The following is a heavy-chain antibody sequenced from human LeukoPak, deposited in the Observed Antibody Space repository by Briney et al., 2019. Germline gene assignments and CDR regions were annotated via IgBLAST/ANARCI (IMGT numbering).Heavy chain of an antibody. CDR3: ARDRTMTGDRGIDY. V-gene: IGHV3-21*01. D-gene: IGHD3-22*01. Sequence: PGGSLRLSCAASGFTFSTYSMNWVRQAPGKGLEWVSPISNSGYTYYADSVKGRVTISRDNAKSSLYLQMNSLRAEDTAVYYCARDRTMTGDRGIDYWGQGTPVTVSS. CDR1: GFTFSTYS. CDR2: ISNSGYT. J-gene: IGHJ4*02.